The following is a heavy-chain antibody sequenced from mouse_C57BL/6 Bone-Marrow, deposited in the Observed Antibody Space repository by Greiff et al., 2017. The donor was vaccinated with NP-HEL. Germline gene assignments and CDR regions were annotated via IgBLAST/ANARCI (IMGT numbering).Heavy chain of an antibody. V-gene: IGHV14-4*01. D-gene: IGHD1-1*01. CDR1: GFNIKDDY. CDR3: TTGGNSPYAMDY. Sequence: VQLQQSGAELVRPGASVKLSCTVSGFNIKDDYMHWVKQRPEQGLEWIGWIDPENGDPEYASKFQGKATITADTSSITAYLQLSSLKSEDTAVYYCTTGGNSPYAMDYWGQGTSVTVSS. CDR2: IDPENGDP. J-gene: IGHJ4*01.